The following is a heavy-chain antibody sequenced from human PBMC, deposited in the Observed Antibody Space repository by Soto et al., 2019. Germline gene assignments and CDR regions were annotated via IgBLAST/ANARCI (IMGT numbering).Heavy chain of an antibody. CDR1: GSTFTSYG. D-gene: IGHD5-18*01. CDR3: AREKMGYSYGLVDD. V-gene: IGHV1-18*04. Sequence: GXSVKVSCKASGSTFTSYGGSLVRQAPGQGLEWMGWISAYNGNTNYAQKLQGRVTMTTDTSTSTAYMELRSLRSDDTAVYYCAREKMGYSYGLVDDWAQGTLVTVSS. CDR2: ISAYNGNT. J-gene: IGHJ4*02.